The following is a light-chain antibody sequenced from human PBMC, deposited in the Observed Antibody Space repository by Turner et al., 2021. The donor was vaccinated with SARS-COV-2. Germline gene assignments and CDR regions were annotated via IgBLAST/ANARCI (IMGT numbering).Light chain of an antibody. CDR2: AAS. CDR1: PNINKY. V-gene: IGKV1-39*01. Sequence: DIQMTQSPSSLSASVGDTVTIACRASPNINKYLNWYQQKPGKAPKLLIYAASSLQTGVSSRFSGSGSGTDFTLTISSLQPEDFATYYCQQSHSVPPTFGQGTKVEVK. J-gene: IGKJ1*01. CDR3: QQSHSVPPT.